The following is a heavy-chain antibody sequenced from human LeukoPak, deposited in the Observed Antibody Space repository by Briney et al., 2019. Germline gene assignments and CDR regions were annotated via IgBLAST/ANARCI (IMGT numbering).Heavy chain of an antibody. Sequence: GGSLRLSCAASGFTFSSYSMNWVRQAPGKGLEWVSSISSSSSYIYYADSVKGRFTISRDNAKNSLYLQMNSLRAEDTAVYYCAKVSGSGGSYYNYWGQGTLVTVSS. CDR3: AKVSGSGGSYYNY. CDR2: ISSSSSYI. D-gene: IGHD1-26*01. CDR1: GFTFSSYS. J-gene: IGHJ4*02. V-gene: IGHV3-21*04.